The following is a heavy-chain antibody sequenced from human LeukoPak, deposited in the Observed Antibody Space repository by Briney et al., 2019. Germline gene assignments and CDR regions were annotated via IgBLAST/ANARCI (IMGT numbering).Heavy chain of an antibody. D-gene: IGHD5-18*01. CDR1: GGSIYGFY. V-gene: IGHV4-59*01. CDR3: ARGYGRQTNSGMDV. J-gene: IGHJ6*04. CDR2: VYFSGST. Sequence: SETLSLTCTVSGGSIYGFYWSWIRQFPEKGLEWIGYVYFSGSTNYNPSLESRVTISIDTSKNQFSLKLSSVTAADTAEYYCARGYGRQTNSGMDVWGKGSTVTVSA.